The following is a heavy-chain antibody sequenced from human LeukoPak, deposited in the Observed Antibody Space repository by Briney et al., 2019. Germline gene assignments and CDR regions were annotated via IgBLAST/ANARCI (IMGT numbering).Heavy chain of an antibody. J-gene: IGHJ3*02. CDR2: IIPIFGTA. Sequence: PVKVCCKASGYTFTSYGISWVGQAPGQGLEGMGGIIPIFGTANYAQNFQCRVTITADKSTSTAYMELSSLRSEDTAVYYCARDETQTAHSAFDICGQGTMFTVSS. CDR1: GYTFTSYG. D-gene: IGHD1-14*01. V-gene: IGHV1-69*06. CDR3: ARDETQTAHSAFDI.